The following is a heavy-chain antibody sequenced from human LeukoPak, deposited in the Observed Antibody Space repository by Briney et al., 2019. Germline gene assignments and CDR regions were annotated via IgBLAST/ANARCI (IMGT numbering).Heavy chain of an antibody. V-gene: IGHV1-18*01. CDR3: ATNIAAAGSEYFQH. D-gene: IGHD6-13*01. Sequence: ASVKVSCKASGYTFTDFGISWVRQAPGQGLEWMGWSSAYNGDTKYAQKFQARVTMTTDTSTSTAYMELRSLRSDDTAVYYCATNIAAAGSEYFQHWGQGTLVTVSS. CDR2: SSAYNGDT. J-gene: IGHJ1*01. CDR1: GYTFTDFG.